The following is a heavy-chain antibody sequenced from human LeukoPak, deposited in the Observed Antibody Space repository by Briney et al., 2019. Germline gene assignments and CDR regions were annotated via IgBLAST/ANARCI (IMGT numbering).Heavy chain of an antibody. CDR2: ISGSGGST. J-gene: IGHJ4*02. D-gene: IGHD3-9*01. Sequence: GGSLRLSCAASGFTFSSYAMSWVRQAPGKGLEWASAISGSGGSTYYADSVKGRFTISRDNSKNTLYLQMNSLRAEDTAVYYCAKDVPSYYDILTGYRTHFDYWGQGTLVTVSS. V-gene: IGHV3-23*01. CDR3: AKDVPSYYDILTGYRTHFDY. CDR1: GFTFSSYA.